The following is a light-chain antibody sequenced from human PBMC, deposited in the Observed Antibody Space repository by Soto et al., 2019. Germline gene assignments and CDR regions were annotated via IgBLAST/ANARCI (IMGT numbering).Light chain of an antibody. J-gene: IGLJ7*01. CDR1: SANIGASYS. V-gene: IGLV1-40*01. CDR3: KSYDSSLGESVI. Sequence: QAVVTQPPSVSGAPRQRVTLSCTGRSANIGASYSVQWYQHLPGTAPKLLIFGGTNRPPGVPDRFSGSKSGTSASLAITGLQADDEADCYCKSYDSSLGESVIFGGGTQLTVL. CDR2: GGT.